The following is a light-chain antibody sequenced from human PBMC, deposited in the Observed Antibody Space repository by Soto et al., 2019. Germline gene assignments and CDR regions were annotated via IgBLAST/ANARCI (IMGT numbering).Light chain of an antibody. CDR3: QQFNSYPP. CDR1: QGISSA. V-gene: IGKV1-13*02. J-gene: IGKJ1*01. CDR2: DAS. Sequence: AIPLTQSPSSLSASVGDRVTITCRASQGISSALAWYQQKPGKAPKLLIYDASSLESGVPSRFSGSGSGTDFTLTISSLPPEDFATYYCQQFNSYPPFGQGTKVEIK.